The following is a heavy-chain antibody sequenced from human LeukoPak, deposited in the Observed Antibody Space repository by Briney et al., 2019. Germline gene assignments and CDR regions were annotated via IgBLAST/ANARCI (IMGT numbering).Heavy chain of an antibody. J-gene: IGHJ4*02. CDR2: IYTGGTT. V-gene: IGHV3-53*01. CDR3: AREGRSQSFDY. Sequence: GGSLRLSCAASGFSVSSNYVSWVRQAPGKGLEWVSVIYTGGTTHYAPSVMGRFTISRDDSQNTVHLHMSGLRDEDTALYYCAREGRSQSFDYWGQGTLVAVSS. CDR1: GFSVSSNY.